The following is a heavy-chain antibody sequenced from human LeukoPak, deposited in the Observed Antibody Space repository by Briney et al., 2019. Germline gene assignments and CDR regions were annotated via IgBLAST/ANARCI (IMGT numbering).Heavy chain of an antibody. J-gene: IGHJ4*02. CDR2: INTTSGGT. V-gene: IGHV1-2*02. Sequence: ASPKDSCKASGYTFTGYYMHGVRQTPGQGRGLMGWINTTSGGTTYAQKFQGRVTMTRDTSISTANMELSRLRADDTAAYYCARAQAEIDYWGQGTLVTVSS. D-gene: IGHD5-24*01. CDR1: GYTFTGYY. CDR3: ARAQAEIDY.